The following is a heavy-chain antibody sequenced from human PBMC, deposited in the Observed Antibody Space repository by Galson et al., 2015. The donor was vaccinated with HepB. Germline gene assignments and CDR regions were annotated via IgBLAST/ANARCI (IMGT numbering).Heavy chain of an antibody. CDR3: AKDRSGRDNWYFDV. CDR1: GFTFSTYA. J-gene: IGHJ2*01. D-gene: IGHD3-3*01. CDR2: ISTYAGSA. V-gene: IGHV3-23*01. Sequence: SLRLSCAASGFTFSTYAMSWVRQAPGKGLEWVSRISTYAGSANYADSVKGRFTIFRDNSNNTLLLQMSSLRAEDTAVYYCAKDRSGRDNWYFDVWGRGTLVIVSS.